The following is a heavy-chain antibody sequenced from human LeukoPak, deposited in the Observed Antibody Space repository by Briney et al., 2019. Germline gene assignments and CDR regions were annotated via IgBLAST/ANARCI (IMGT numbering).Heavy chain of an antibody. V-gene: IGHV4-59*02. D-gene: IGHD3-3*01. J-gene: IGHJ5*02. CDR3: ARGRGNTIPWT. CDR1: GGSVSGYY. Sequence: SETLSLTCTVSGGSVSGYYWNWIRQPPEKGLEWIAYIYSGTTIYNPSLKSRVSISVDTFKNQFSLNLNSVTAADTAMYYCARGRGNTIPWTWGQGTLVTVSS. CDR2: IYSGTT.